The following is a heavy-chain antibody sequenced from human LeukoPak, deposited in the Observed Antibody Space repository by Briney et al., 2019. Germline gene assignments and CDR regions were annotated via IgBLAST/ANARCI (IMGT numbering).Heavy chain of an antibody. V-gene: IGHV4-34*01. D-gene: IGHD6-6*01. CDR1: GGSFIDYY. J-gene: IGHJ6*03. Sequence: SETLSLTCAVYGGSFIDYYWTWIRQPPGKGLEWIGEINHSGSTNYNPSLKSRVTISVDTSKNQFSLKLSSVTAADTAVYYCARRSSSFRYYYMDVWGKGTTVTVSS. CDR2: INHSGST. CDR3: ARRSSSFRYYYMDV.